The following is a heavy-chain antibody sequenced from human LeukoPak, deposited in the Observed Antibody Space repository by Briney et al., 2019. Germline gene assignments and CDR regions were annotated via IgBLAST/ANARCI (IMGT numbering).Heavy chain of an antibody. Sequence: ASVKVSCKASGGTFSSYAISWVRQAPGQGLEWMGGIIPIFGTANYAQKFQGRVTITTDESTSTAYMELSSLRSEDTAVYYCARLYSSSWYVSGDYGMDVWGQGTTVTVSS. CDR2: IIPIFGTA. D-gene: IGHD6-13*01. CDR1: GGTFSSYA. J-gene: IGHJ6*02. V-gene: IGHV1-69*05. CDR3: ARLYSSSWYVSGDYGMDV.